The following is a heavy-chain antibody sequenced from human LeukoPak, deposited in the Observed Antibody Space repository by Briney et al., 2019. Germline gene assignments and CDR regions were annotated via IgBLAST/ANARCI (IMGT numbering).Heavy chain of an antibody. CDR3: ARHSRGSGSPA. CDR2: IYYSGST. Sequence: SETLSLTCTVSGGSISSYYWSWIRQPPGKGLGWIGYIYYSGSTNYNPSLKSRVTISADTSKNQFSLKLSSVTAADTAVYYCARHSRGSGSPAWGQGTLVTVSS. J-gene: IGHJ5*02. D-gene: IGHD3-10*01. CDR1: GGSISSYY. V-gene: IGHV4-59*08.